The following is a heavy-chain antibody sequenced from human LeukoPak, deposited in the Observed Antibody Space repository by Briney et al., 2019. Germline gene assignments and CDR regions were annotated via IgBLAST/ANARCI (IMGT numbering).Heavy chain of an antibody. CDR1: EGTFSNYS. V-gene: IGHV1-69*02. CDR2: IIPILDLT. J-gene: IGHJ6*02. CDR3: ARPAGTVDYYSTDV. Sequence: SVKVSCTASEGTFSNYSISWVRQAPGQGLEWMGRIIPILDLTENAQKFQGRVTITADKSTTTTFMELSSLSSGDTAVYYCARPAGTVDYYSTDVWAQGTMVTVSS.